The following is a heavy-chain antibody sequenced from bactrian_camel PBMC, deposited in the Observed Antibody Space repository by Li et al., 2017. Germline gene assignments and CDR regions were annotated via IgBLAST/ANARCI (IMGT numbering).Heavy chain of an antibody. V-gene: IGHV3S31*01. D-gene: IGHD7*01. CDR2: INSRGTWV. Sequence: VQLVESGGGLVQPGGSLRLSCAASGFTFSSCGMGWYRQAPGKVRELVSTINSRGTWVNYADSVKGRFTISRDNTKNTLYLQMNSLKPEDTAMYYCAATRRAWCPTLTPNEFSSWGQGTQVTVS. CDR3: AATRRAWCPTLTPNEFSS. J-gene: IGHJ6*01. CDR1: GFTFSSCG.